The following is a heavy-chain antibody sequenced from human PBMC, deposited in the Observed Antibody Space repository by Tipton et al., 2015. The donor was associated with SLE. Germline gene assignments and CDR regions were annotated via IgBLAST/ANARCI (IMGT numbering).Heavy chain of an antibody. CDR2: ISYDGSNK. D-gene: IGHD6-19*01. V-gene: IGHV3-30*04. CDR3: ARGKYSSGWYYYFDY. J-gene: IGHJ4*02. CDR1: GFTFSSYA. Sequence: SLRLSCAPSGFTFSSYAMHWVRQAPGKGLEWVAVISYDGSNKYYADSVKGRFTISRDNSKNTLYLQMNSLRAEDTAVYYCARGKYSSGWYYYFDYWGQGTLVTVSS.